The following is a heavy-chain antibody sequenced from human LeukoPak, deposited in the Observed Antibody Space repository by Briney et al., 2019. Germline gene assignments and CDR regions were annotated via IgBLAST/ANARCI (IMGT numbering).Heavy chain of an antibody. Sequence: PGGSLRLSCAASGFTFSNYWMNWVRQAPGKGLEWVANIKQDGTEKYYLDSVKGRFTISRDNAKNSLYLQMNSLRAEDTAVYYCARGGAAVAGTFGLYFDYWGQGTLVTVSS. J-gene: IGHJ4*02. CDR1: GFTFSNYW. CDR3: ARGGAAVAGTFGLYFDY. CDR2: IKQDGTEK. V-gene: IGHV3-7*03. D-gene: IGHD6-19*01.